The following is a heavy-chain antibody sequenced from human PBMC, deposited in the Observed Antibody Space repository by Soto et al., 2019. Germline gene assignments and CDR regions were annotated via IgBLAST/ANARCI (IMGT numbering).Heavy chain of an antibody. CDR3: ARGGGTRYCSGGSCYVGYYYYYYGMDV. Sequence: SETLSLTCAVYGGSFSGYYWSWIRQPPGKGLEWIGEINHSGSTNYNPSLKSRVTISVDTSKNQFSLKLSSVTAADTAVYYCARGGGTRYCSGGSCYVGYYYYYYGMDVWGQGTTVTVYS. CDR1: GGSFSGYY. D-gene: IGHD2-15*01. V-gene: IGHV4-34*01. CDR2: INHSGST. J-gene: IGHJ6*02.